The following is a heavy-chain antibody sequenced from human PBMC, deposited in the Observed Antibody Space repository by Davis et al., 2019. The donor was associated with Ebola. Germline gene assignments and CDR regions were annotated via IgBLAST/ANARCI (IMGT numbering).Heavy chain of an antibody. CDR1: GGSISSSSYY. V-gene: IGHV4-39*07. Sequence: PSETLSLTCTVSGGSISSSSYYWGWIRQPPGKGLEWIGEINHSGSTNYNPSLKSRVTISVDTSKNQFSLKLSSVTAADTAVYYCARGGVYYYYMDVWGKGTTVTVSS. CDR2: INHSGST. J-gene: IGHJ6*03. CDR3: ARGGVYYYYMDV.